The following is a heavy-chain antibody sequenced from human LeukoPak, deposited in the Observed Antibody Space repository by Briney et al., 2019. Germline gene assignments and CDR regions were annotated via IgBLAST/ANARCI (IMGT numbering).Heavy chain of an antibody. Sequence: GGSVTLSCVASGFNFNDYYMSWVRQAPGKGLEWVSYISRSSNYTNYADSVRARFGISRDNAKNSLYLQMNRLRAEDTAVYYCARTPYSSSWDPGWFDPWGERGIISVSS. CDR3: ARTPYSSSWDPGWFDP. D-gene: IGHD6-13*01. V-gene: IGHV3-11*06. CDR2: ISRSSNYT. CDR1: GFNFNDYY. J-gene: IGHJ5*02.